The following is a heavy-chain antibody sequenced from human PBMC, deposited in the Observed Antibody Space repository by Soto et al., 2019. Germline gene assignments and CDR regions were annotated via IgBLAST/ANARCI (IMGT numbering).Heavy chain of an antibody. CDR2: IKSKTDGGTT. CDR1: GFTFSNAW. CDR3: TTAHYYGSGRDAFDI. Sequence: GGTLRLSCAASGFTFSNAWMNWVRQAPEKGLEWVGRIKSKTDGGTTDYAAPVKGRFTISRDDSKNTLYLQMNSLKTEDTAVYYCTTAHYYGSGRDAFDIWGQGTMVTVSS. J-gene: IGHJ3*02. V-gene: IGHV3-15*07. D-gene: IGHD3-10*01.